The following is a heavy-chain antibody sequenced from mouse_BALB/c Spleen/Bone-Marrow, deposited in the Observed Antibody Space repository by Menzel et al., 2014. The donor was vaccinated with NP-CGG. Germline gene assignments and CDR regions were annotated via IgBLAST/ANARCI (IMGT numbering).Heavy chain of an antibody. CDR3: TRGGNWDDFDV. J-gene: IGHJ1*01. CDR2: ISSDSTAI. Sequence: EVMLVESGGGLVQPGGSRKLSCAASGFTFSSFGMHWVRQAPEKGLEWVAYISSDSTAIFYADTVKGRFTISRDNPKNTLFLQMTSLRSEDTAMYYCTRGGNWDDFDVWGAGTTVTVSS. CDR1: GFTFSSFG. D-gene: IGHD4-1*01. V-gene: IGHV5-17*02.